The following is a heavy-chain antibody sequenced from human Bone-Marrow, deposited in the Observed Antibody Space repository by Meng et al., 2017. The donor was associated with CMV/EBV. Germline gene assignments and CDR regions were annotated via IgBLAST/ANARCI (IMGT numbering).Heavy chain of an antibody. J-gene: IGHJ4*02. V-gene: IGHV3-15*01. Sequence: GGSLRLSCAASGFPFSNAWMNWVRQAPGKGLEWVARIKSKTEGATIDYSAPVKGRFIISRDDSKNTIYLQMNSLQTEDTALYYCTTEHGDKNSLDYWGQGTLVTVSS. CDR3: TTEHGDKNSLDY. CDR2: IKSKTEGATI. D-gene: IGHD4-23*01. CDR1: GFPFSNAW.